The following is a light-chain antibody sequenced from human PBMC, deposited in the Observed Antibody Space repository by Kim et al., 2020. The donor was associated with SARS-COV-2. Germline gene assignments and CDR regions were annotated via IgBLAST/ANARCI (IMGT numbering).Light chain of an antibody. CDR3: NSYTSSTSDV. CDR1: SSDVGHYKS. V-gene: IGLV2-14*01. J-gene: IGLJ1*01. Sequence: QSALTQPASVSGSPGQSITISCTGTSSDVGHYKSVSWYQQHPGKAPKLMIYDVTKRPSGVSIRFSGSKSGNTASLTISGLQAEDEADYYCNSYTSSTSDVFGTGTKVTVL. CDR2: DVT.